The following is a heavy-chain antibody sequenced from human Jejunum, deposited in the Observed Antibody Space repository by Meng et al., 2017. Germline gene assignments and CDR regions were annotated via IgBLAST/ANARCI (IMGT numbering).Heavy chain of an antibody. CDR1: GFTFSDSY. D-gene: IGHD1-26*01. Sequence: GGSLRFSCAASGFTFSDSYMSWIRQTPGEGREWVSYISSSGNTIYYADSVKGRFAISRDNAKNSLYLQMNSLRAEDTAVYYCVRDPRGIMGATWRWNYYFDYWGQGTLVTVSS. V-gene: IGHV3-11*04. J-gene: IGHJ4*02. CDR2: ISSSGNTI. CDR3: VRDPRGIMGATWRWNYYFDY.